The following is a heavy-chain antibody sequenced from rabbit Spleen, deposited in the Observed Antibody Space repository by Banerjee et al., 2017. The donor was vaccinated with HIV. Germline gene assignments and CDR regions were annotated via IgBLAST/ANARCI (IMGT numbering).Heavy chain of an antibody. J-gene: IGHJ6*01. CDR2: IEAGSSGFT. Sequence: QSLEESGGGLVQPEGSLTLTCTASGFSFSSTNYMCWVRQAPGKGLEWTACIEAGSSGFTYFASWAKGRFTISKTSSTTVTLQMTSLTAADTATYFCARDAGTSFSTYGMDLWGPGPSSPS. D-gene: IGHD8-1*01. CDR1: GFSFSSTNY. V-gene: IGHV1S40*01. CDR3: ARDAGTSFSTYGMDL.